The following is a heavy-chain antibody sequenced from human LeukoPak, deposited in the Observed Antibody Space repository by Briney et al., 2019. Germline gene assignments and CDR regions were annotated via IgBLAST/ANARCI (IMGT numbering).Heavy chain of an antibody. CDR2: LYSGGTT. D-gene: IGHD6-19*01. J-gene: IGHJ4*02. CDR3: ARDPPGIRVPGV. V-gene: IGHV3-53*01. CDR1: GITVSSNY. Sequence: GGSLRLSCAASGITVSSNYMTWVRQAPGRGLEWVSVLYSGGTTYYTDSVKGRFTISRDNSKNTLYLQMDSPRVEDTAVYYCARDPPGIRVPGVWGQGTLVTVYS.